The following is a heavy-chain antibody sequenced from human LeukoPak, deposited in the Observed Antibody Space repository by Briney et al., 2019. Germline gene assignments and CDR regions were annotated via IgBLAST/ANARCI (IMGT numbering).Heavy chain of an antibody. CDR3: ARHYCGGDCYSRWYFDL. Sequence: KPSETLSLTCTVSGGSISSYYWSWIRQPAGKGLEWIGRVYSSGSTNYNPSLKGRVTMSVDTSKNQFSLKLSSVTAADTAVYYCARHYCGGDCYSRWYFDLWGRGTLVTVSS. D-gene: IGHD2-21*02. V-gene: IGHV4-4*07. J-gene: IGHJ2*01. CDR1: GGSISSYY. CDR2: VYSSGST.